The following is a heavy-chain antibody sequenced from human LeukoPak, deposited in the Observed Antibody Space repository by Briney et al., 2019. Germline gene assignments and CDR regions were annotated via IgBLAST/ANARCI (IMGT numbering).Heavy chain of an antibody. CDR2: ISSSGSTI. J-gene: IGHJ4*02. Sequence: GRSLRLSCPASGFTFTSHEMNWVRHAPGKGLEWDSYISSSGSTIYYADSVEDRFTISRDNAQNSLYLQMTSLRAKDMTVNYCARGVLGPGDYWGERTLVTVSS. CDR1: GFTFTSHE. V-gene: IGHV3-48*03. CDR3: ARGVLGPGDY.